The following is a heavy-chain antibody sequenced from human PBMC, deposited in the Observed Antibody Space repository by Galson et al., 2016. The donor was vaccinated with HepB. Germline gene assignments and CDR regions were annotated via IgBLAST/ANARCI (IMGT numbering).Heavy chain of an antibody. CDR1: GGSIISSSW. D-gene: IGHD3-10*01. CDR2: IYHNGDT. V-gene: IGHV4-4*02. Sequence: SETLSLTCTVSGGSIISSSWWSWVRQPPGKGLEWIGEIYHNGDTYYNPSLQSRVTISVDKSKNQFSLNLRSVTAADTAVYYCARDDMGDSGSGTFYMYYYYGLDVWGQGTAVTVSS. CDR3: ARDDMGDSGSGTFYMYYYYGLDV. J-gene: IGHJ6*02.